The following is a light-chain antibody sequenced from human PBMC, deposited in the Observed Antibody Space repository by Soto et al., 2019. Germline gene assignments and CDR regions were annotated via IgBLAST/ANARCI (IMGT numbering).Light chain of an antibody. V-gene: IGLV2-14*01. CDR3: SSYTSRSTWV. CDR1: SSDVGGYNY. CDR2: EVS. J-gene: IGLJ3*02. Sequence: QSALTQPASVSGSPGQSITISCTGTSSDVGGYNYVSWYQQHPGKAPKLMIYEVSNRPSGVSNRFSGSKSGNTASLTISGLQAEDEADSYCSSYTSRSTWVFGGGTKVTVL.